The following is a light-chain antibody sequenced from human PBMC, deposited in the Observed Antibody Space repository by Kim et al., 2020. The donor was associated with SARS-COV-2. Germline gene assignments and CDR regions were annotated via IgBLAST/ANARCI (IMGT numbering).Light chain of an antibody. V-gene: IGKV3-20*01. Sequence: SPAERATLPCRASQSVSSSYLAWYQQKPGQAPRLLIYGASSRATGIPDRFSGSGSGTDFTLTISRLEPEDFAVYYCQQYGSSPWTFGQGTKVDIK. CDR2: GAS. CDR1: QSVSSSY. CDR3: QQYGSSPWT. J-gene: IGKJ1*01.